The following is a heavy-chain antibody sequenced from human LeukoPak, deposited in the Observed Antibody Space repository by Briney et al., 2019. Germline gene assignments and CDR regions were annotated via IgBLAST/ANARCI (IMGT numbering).Heavy chain of an antibody. D-gene: IGHD3-10*01. Sequence: ASVKVSCKASGYTFTSYDINWVRQATGQGLEWMGWMNPNSGNTGYAQKFQGRVTITRNTSISTAYMELSSLRSEDTAVYYCARGLKSRVMVRGVIKAYYYYMDVWGKGTTVTVSS. CDR2: MNPNSGNT. J-gene: IGHJ6*03. CDR1: GYTFTSYD. V-gene: IGHV1-8*03. CDR3: ARGLKSRVMVRGVIKAYYYYMDV.